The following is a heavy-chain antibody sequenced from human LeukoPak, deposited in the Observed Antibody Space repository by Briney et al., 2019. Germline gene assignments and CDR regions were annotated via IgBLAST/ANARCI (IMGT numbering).Heavy chain of an antibody. CDR2: IRYDGNDK. CDR1: GFTFSYYG. J-gene: IGHJ4*02. V-gene: IGHV3-30*02. CDR3: ARLSYDSGTHYTCYEY. Sequence: GGSLRLSCAASGFTFSYYGMHWVRQAPGKGLEWVAFIRYDGNDKFYAETVKGRFTISGDNAKNSLYLQMNSLRADDTAVYYCARLSYDSGTHYTCYEYWGQGTLVTVSS. D-gene: IGHD3-10*01.